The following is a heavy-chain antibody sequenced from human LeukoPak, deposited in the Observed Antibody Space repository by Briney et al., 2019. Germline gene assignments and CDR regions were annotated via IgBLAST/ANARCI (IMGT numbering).Heavy chain of an antibody. CDR3: ARDLGVVGATRDP. CDR1: GGTFSSYA. CDR2: INPNSGGT. D-gene: IGHD1-26*01. V-gene: IGHV1-2*02. Sequence: ASVKVSCKASGGTFSSYAISWVRQAPGQGLEWMGWINPNSGGTNYAQKFQGRVTMTRDTSISTAYMELSRLRSDDTAVYYCARDLGVVGATRDPWGQGTLVTVSS. J-gene: IGHJ5*02.